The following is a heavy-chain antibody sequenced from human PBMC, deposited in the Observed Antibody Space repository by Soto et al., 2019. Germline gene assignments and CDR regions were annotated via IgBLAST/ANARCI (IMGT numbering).Heavy chain of an antibody. V-gene: IGHV3-48*03. CDR2: ISSSGSTI. CDR1: GFTFSSYE. Sequence: LRLSCAASGFTFSSYEINWVRQSPCKGLEWVSYISSSGSTIYYADSVKGRFTISRDNAKNSLYLQMNSLRAEDTAVYYCARDAWFDPWGQGTLVTVSS. CDR3: ARDAWFDP. J-gene: IGHJ5*02.